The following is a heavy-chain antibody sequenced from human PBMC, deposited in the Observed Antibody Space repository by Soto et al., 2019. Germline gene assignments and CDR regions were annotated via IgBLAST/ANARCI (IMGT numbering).Heavy chain of an antibody. CDR3: ARDVSPGSSSLYLDAFDI. J-gene: IGHJ3*02. V-gene: IGHV3-7*05. Sequence: EVQLEESGGDLVQPGGSLRLSCAASGFTLSAYWMTWVRQAPGKGLEWVANINRDGSKKSYLDSVRGRFTISRDNVGNSRYLQMDSLRADETALYYCARDVSPGSSSLYLDAFDIWGQGTNGHRLF. CDR1: GFTLSAYW. D-gene: IGHD6-13*01. CDR2: INRDGSKK.